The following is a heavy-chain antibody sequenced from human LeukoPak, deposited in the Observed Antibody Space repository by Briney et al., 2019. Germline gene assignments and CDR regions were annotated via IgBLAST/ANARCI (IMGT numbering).Heavy chain of an antibody. CDR3: TTQLGYCSSTSCYGDAFDI. J-gene: IGHJ3*02. CDR1: GFTFSSYG. CDR2: IRYDGSNK. Sequence: GGSLRLSCAASGFTFSSYGMHWVRQAPGKGLEWVAFIRYDGSNKYYADSVKGRFTISRDNSKNTLYLQMNSLRAEDTAVYYCTTQLGYCSSTSCYGDAFDIWGQGTMVTVSS. D-gene: IGHD2-2*01. V-gene: IGHV3-30*02.